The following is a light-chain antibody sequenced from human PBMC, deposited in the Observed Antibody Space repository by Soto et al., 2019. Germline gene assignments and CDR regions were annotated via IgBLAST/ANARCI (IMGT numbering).Light chain of an antibody. J-gene: IGKJ1*01. V-gene: IGKV1-39*01. CDR3: QQSYSTPWT. Sequence: DIQMTQSPSSLSASVGDRVTITCRASQSIGNYFNWYQQKPGKAPKRLIYAASALESGVPSRCSGSGSGTDFTLTISSLQPGDFATYYCQQSYSTPWTFGQGTKVDIK. CDR2: AAS. CDR1: QSIGNY.